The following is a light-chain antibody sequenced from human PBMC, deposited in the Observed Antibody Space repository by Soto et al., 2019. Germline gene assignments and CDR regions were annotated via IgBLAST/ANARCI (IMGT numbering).Light chain of an antibody. J-gene: IGLJ1*01. Sequence: QSALTQPRSVSGSPGQSVTISCTGTSSDVGGYNYVSWYQQHPGKAPKLMIYDVSKRPSGVPDRFSGSKSGNTAFLTISGLQAEDEAEYYCCSYAGSYTFYVFGTGTKVTVL. CDR1: SSDVGGYNY. V-gene: IGLV2-11*01. CDR2: DVS. CDR3: CSYAGSYTFYV.